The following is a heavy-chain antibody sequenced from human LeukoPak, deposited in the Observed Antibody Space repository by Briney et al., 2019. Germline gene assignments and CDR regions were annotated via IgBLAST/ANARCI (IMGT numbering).Heavy chain of an antibody. V-gene: IGHV4-59*08. CDR1: GGSISSYY. CDR2: ICYSGST. D-gene: IGHD2-2*02. J-gene: IGHJ5*02. CDR3: ARLLPAAISRNNWFDP. Sequence: KPSETLSLTCTVSGGSISSYYWSWIRQPPGKGLEWIGYICYSGSTNYNPSLKSRVTISVDTSKNQFSLKLSSVTAADTAVYYCARLLPAAISRNNWFDPWGQGTLVTVSS.